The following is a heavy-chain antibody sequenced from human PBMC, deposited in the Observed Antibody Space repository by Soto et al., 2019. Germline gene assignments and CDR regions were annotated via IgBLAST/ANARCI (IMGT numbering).Heavy chain of an antibody. Sequence: SETLSLTCTVSGGSISSGGYYWSWIRQHPGKGLEWIGYIYYSGSTYYNPSLKSRVTISVDTSKNQFSLKLSSVTAEDTAVYYCAKDRRAGGNSAFYFDFWGQGAQVTVSS. V-gene: IGHV4-31*03. J-gene: IGHJ4*02. CDR1: GGSISSGGYY. D-gene: IGHD3-16*01. CDR2: IYYSGST. CDR3: AKDRRAGGNSAFYFDF.